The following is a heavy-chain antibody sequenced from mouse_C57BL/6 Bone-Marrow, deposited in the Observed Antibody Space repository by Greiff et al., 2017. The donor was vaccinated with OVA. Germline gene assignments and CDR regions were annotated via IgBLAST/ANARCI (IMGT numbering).Heavy chain of an antibody. D-gene: IGHD1-1*01. J-gene: IGHJ4*01. CDR1: GYAFSSYW. V-gene: IGHV1-80*01. Sequence: QVQLQQSGAELVKPGASVKISCKASGYAFSSYWMNWVKQRPGKGLAWIGQIYPGDGDTNYNGKFKGKATLTADKSSSTAYMQLSSLTSDDAAVYFCARVLRYLMDYWGQGTSVTVSS. CDR3: ARVLRYLMDY. CDR2: IYPGDGDT.